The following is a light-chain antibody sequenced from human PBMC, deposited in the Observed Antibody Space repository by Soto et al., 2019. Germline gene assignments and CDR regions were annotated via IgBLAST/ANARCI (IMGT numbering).Light chain of an antibody. V-gene: IGKV3-15*01. CDR3: QQYNNWPRT. Sequence: EIVMTQSPDTLSVSPGERDTLSCRASQSVSSNLAWYQQKPGQDPRLLIYGASTRATGIPARFSGSGSGTEFTLTISSLQSEGFAGYYCQQYNNWPRTFGKGTKV. CDR1: QSVSSN. J-gene: IGKJ1*01. CDR2: GAS.